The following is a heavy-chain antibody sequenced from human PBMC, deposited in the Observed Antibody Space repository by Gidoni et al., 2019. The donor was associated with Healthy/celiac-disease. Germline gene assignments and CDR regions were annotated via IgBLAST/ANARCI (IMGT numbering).Heavy chain of an antibody. CDR1: GCSISSSSYY. CDR3: ASTRHGDYAQT. Sequence: QLQLQESGPGLVKPSETLSPTCTVSGCSISSSSYYWGWIRQPPGKGLEWIGSIYYSGSTYYNPSLKSRVTISVDTSKNQFSLKLSSVTAADTAVYYCASTRHGDYAQTWGQGTLVTVSS. J-gene: IGHJ5*02. D-gene: IGHD4-17*01. CDR2: IYYSGST. V-gene: IGHV4-39*01.